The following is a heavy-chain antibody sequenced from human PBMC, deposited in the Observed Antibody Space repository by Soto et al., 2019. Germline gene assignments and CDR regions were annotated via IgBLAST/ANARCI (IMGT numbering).Heavy chain of an antibody. V-gene: IGHV3-11*01. CDR1: GFTFSDYY. Sequence: GGSLRLSCAASGFTFSDYYMSWIRQAPGKGLEWVSYISSSGSTIYYADSVKGRFTISRDNAKNSLYLQMNSLRAEDTAVYYCATHNYYDSSGYQRAFDIWGQGTMVTVS. J-gene: IGHJ3*02. CDR3: ATHNYYDSSGYQRAFDI. D-gene: IGHD3-22*01. CDR2: ISSSGSTI.